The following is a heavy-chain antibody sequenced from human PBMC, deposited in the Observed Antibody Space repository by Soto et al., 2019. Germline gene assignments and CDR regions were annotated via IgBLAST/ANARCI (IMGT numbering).Heavy chain of an antibody. CDR1: GFTFSSYA. V-gene: IGHV3-23*01. D-gene: IGHD2-2*01. CDR3: AKAGVVPAARYYYYYYMDV. Sequence: EVQLLESGGGLVQPGGSLRLSCAASGFTFSSYAMSWVRQAPGKGLEWVSAISGSGGSTYYADSVKGRFTISRDNSENTLYLQMNSLRAEDTAVYYCAKAGVVPAARYYYYYYMDVWGKGTTVTVSS. CDR2: ISGSGGST. J-gene: IGHJ6*03.